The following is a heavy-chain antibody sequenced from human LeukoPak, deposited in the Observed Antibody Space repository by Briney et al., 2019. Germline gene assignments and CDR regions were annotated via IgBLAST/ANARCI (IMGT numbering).Heavy chain of an antibody. CDR3: ATKQWLAPPPDS. J-gene: IGHJ4*02. CDR1: GFTFSKYW. Sequence: GGSLRLSCAASGFTFSKYWVLWVRQAPGKGLESVSRIDTDGTVTTYADSVKGRFTVSRDNADNTMFLQMNSVRDEDTAVYYCATKQWLAPPPDSWGQGTPVTVSS. D-gene: IGHD6-19*01. CDR2: IDTDGTVT. V-gene: IGHV3-74*01.